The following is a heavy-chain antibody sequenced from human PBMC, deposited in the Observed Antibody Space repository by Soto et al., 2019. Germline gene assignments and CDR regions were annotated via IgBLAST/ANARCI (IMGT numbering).Heavy chain of an antibody. CDR1: GFTFTNAW. CDR3: RTDRFRQWRY. J-gene: IGHJ4*02. V-gene: IGHV3-15*01. Sequence: EVQLVESGGGLVKPGGSLRLSCAASGFTFTNAWMSWVRQAPGKGLEWVGRIKSKTDGETTDYAAPVKGRFTISRDDSENPLYLQMNSLKTEDTAVYYCRTDRFRQWRYWCQGTLVTGSS. D-gene: IGHD6-19*01. CDR2: IKSKTDGETT.